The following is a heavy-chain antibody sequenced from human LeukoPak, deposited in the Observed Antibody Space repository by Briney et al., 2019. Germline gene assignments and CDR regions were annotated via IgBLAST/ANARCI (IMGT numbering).Heavy chain of an antibody. CDR3: RVCYYDSSGLDY. CDR1: GGSFSGYY. D-gene: IGHD3-22*01. J-gene: IGHJ4*02. Sequence: SETLSLTCAVYGGSFSGYYWSWIRQPPGKGLEWIGEINHSGSTNYNPSLKSRVTISVDTSKNQFSLKLSSVTAADTAVYYRRVCYYDSSGLDYWGQGTLVTVSS. CDR2: INHSGST. V-gene: IGHV4-34*01.